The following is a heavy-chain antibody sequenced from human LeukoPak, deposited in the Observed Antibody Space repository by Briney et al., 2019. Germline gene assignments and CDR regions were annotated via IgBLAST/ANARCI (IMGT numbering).Heavy chain of an antibody. V-gene: IGHV1-46*01. CDR3: ARTARSITMVLGVISPLDY. J-gene: IGHJ4*02. Sequence: ASVKVSCKASGYTFTSYYMHWVRQAPGQGLEWMGIINPSGGSTSYAQKFQGRVTMTRDMSTSTVCMELSSLRSEDTAVYYCARTARSITMVLGVISPLDYWGQGTLVTVSS. D-gene: IGHD3-10*01. CDR1: GYTFTSYY. CDR2: INPSGGST.